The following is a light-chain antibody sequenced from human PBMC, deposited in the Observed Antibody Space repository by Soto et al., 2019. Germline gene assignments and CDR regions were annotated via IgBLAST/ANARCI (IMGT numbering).Light chain of an antibody. Sequence: DIQLTQSPSSVSASVGDRVPITCRASHDITIWLAWYQQKPGKAPQVLIYAASSLQSGVPSRFSGSGSGTDFTLTISRLQPEDFATDYCQQAQRFFDFGPGTKVDI. CDR3: QQAQRFFD. J-gene: IGKJ3*01. CDR2: AAS. CDR1: HDITIW. V-gene: IGKV1-12*01.